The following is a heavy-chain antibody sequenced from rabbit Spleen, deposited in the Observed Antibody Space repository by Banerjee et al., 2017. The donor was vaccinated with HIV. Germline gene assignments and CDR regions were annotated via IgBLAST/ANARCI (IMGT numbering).Heavy chain of an antibody. CDR1: GVSFSGDSY. CDR2: IDAGSSGFT. V-gene: IGHV1S40*01. CDR3: ARHTTNL. D-gene: IGHD1-1*01. J-gene: IGHJ4*01. Sequence: QSLEESGGDLVKPGASLTLTCIASGVSFSGDSYMCWVRQAPGKGLEWVVCIDAGSSGFTYFASWAKGRFTISKASSTTVTLQMTSLTAADTATYFCARHTTNLWGPGTLVTVS.